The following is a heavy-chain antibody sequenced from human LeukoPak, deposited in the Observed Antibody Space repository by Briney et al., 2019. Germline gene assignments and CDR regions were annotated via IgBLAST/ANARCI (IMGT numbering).Heavy chain of an antibody. CDR3: ARSKYNWNPNWFDP. CDR1: GGSISSSSYY. J-gene: IGHJ5*02. CDR2: IYYSGST. D-gene: IGHD1-20*01. V-gene: IGHV4-39*07. Sequence: SETLSLTCTVSGGSISSSSYYWGWIRQPPGKGLEWIGSIYYSGSTYYNLSLKSRVTISVDTSKNQFSLKLSSVTAADTAVYYCARSKYNWNPNWFDPWGQGTLVTVSS.